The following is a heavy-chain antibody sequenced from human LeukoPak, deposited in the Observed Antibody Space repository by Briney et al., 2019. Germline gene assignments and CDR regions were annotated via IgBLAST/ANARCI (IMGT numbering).Heavy chain of an antibody. D-gene: IGHD2-15*01. CDR2: IVPIFGTR. Sequence: GSSVTVSCTASGGTFRNFAINWVRQAPGQGLEWMGRIVPIFGTRNYTQSFQGRVTITADRSTGTAYMELRSLRIDDTAVYYCARDPATLGYCSGGNCYRYNWFDPWGQGTLVTVSS. V-gene: IGHV1-69*06. CDR1: GGTFRNFA. CDR3: ARDPATLGYCSGGNCYRYNWFDP. J-gene: IGHJ5*02.